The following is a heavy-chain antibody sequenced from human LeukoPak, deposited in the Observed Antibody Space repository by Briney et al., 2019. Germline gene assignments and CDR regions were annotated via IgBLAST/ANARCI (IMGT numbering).Heavy chain of an antibody. CDR3: AREGGWACSDYGGIHY. J-gene: IGHJ4*02. D-gene: IGHD4-23*01. CDR1: GYTFTNYG. CDR2: ISTYNGDT. Sequence: ASVKVSCKASGYTFTNYGISWVRQAPGQGLEWMGWISTYNGDTKYAENLQGRVTMTTDTSTSTANMEVRSLRSDDTAVYYCAREGGWACSDYGGIHYWGQGTLVTVSS. V-gene: IGHV1-18*01.